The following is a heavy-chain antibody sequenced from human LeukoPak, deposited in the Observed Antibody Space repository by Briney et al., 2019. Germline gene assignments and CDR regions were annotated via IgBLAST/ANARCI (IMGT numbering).Heavy chain of an antibody. V-gene: IGHV4-39*07. J-gene: IGHJ4*02. Sequence: PGGSLRLPCAASGFTFSSYSMNWIRQPPGKGLEWIGSIYYNGITYYNPSLNSRVTISADTSNNQFSLKLSSVTAADTAVFFCARGRQLVLFDYWGQGTLVTVFS. CDR3: ARGRQLVLFDY. D-gene: IGHD1-1*01. CDR1: GFTFSSYS. CDR2: IYYNGIT.